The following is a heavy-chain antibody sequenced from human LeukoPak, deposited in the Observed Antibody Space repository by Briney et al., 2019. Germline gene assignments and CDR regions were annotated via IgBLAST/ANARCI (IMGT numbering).Heavy chain of an antibody. V-gene: IGHV3-48*04. J-gene: IGHJ4*02. CDR1: GFTFSSYA. D-gene: IGHD3-22*01. Sequence: PGGSLTLSCAGSGFTFSSYAMSWVRQAPGKGLEWISYIGLHGYPLDYADSVKGRFTISRDNAQNSLYLDMSSLRAEDTAVYYCARKDFSSGSFTYWGQGTLVTVSS. CDR2: IGLHGYPL. CDR3: ARKDFSSGSFTY.